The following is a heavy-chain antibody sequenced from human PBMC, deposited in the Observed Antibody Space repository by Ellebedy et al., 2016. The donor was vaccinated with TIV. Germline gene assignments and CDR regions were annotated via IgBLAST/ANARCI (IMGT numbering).Heavy chain of an antibody. CDR3: ERGRPWRLAPDFDY. CDR2: INHSGST. J-gene: IGHJ4*02. CDR1: GGSFSGYY. Sequence: MPSETLSLTCAVYGGSFSGYYWSWIRQPPGKGLEWIGEINHSGSTNYNPSLKRRVTISVDTSKNRFSLKLSSVTAADTAVYYCERGRPWRLAPDFDYWGQGTLVTVSS. D-gene: IGHD2-21*02. V-gene: IGHV4-34*01.